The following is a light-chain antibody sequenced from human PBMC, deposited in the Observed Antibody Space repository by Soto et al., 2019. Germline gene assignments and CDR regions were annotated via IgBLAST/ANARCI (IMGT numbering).Light chain of an antibody. CDR3: QSYDSSLDAYV. V-gene: IGLV1-40*01. Sequence: QSALTQPPSVSGAPGQSVTVPCTGSSSNIGAGSDAHWYQQVPGKAPKLLIYENDNRPSGVPDRFSGSKSGTSASLAITGLQAEDEADYYCQSYDSSLDAYVFGTGTKVTVL. CDR1: SSNIGAGSD. J-gene: IGLJ1*01. CDR2: END.